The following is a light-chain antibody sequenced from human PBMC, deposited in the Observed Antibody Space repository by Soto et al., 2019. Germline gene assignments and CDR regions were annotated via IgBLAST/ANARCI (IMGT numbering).Light chain of an antibody. V-gene: IGKV1-5*01. CDR2: DAS. CDR1: QSISTW. J-gene: IGKJ1*01. Sequence: DIQMTQSPSTLSGSVGDRVTITCRASQSISTWLAWYQQKPGKAPNLLIYDASTLQGGVPSRFSGSGSGTEFTLTVTSLQPEDFATYFCQQYDKYSTFGHGTKVDIK. CDR3: QQYDKYST.